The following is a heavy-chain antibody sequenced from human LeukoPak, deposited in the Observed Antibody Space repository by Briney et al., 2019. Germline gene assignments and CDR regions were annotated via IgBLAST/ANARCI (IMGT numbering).Heavy chain of an antibody. D-gene: IGHD3-9*01. V-gene: IGHV1-2*02. J-gene: IGHJ4*02. CDR2: INPNSGGT. CDR3: ARDGVGSYDILTGLGY. Sequence: ASVKVSCKASGYTFTGYYMHWVRQAPGQGLEWMGWINPNSGGTKYAQKFQGRVTMTRDTSISTAYMELSRLRSDDTAVYYCARDGVGSYDILTGLGYWGQGTLVTVSS. CDR1: GYTFTGYY.